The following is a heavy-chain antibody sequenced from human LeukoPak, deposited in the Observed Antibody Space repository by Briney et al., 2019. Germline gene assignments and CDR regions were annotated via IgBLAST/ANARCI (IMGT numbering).Heavy chain of an antibody. CDR1: GFTFSSYG. CDR2: IRYDGSNK. D-gene: IGHD2-2*01. J-gene: IGHJ4*02. V-gene: IGHV3-30*02. CDR3: AKEFVSSTSCSDH. Sequence: QPGGSLRLSCAASGFTFSSYGMHWVRQAPGKGLEWVAFIRYDGSNKYYADSVKGRFTISRDNSKNTLYLQMNSLRAEDTAVYYCAKEFVSSTSCSDHWGQETLVTVSS.